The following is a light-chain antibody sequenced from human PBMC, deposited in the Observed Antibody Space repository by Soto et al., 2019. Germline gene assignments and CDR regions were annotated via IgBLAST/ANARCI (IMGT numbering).Light chain of an antibody. CDR2: GAS. J-gene: IGKJ4*01. CDR3: QQYHMWPLT. CDR1: QSVSSN. V-gene: IGKV3-15*01. Sequence: EMVMTQSPATLSVSPGERATLSCRASQSVSSNLAWYQQKPGQAPRLLIYGASTRAAGIPARFSGSGSGTEFTLTISSLQSEDIGVYFCQQYHMWPLTSGGGTKVDIK.